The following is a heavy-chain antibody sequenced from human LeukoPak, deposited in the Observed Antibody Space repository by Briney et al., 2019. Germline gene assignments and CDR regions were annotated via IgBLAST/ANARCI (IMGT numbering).Heavy chain of an antibody. CDR2: IYSRGST. Sequence: SETLSLTCTVSGGSINSYYWSWIRQSPGKGLEWIGCIYSRGSTNYNPSLMSRLTISVDTAKNQFSLKLSSVTAADTAVYYCSIRRNWYFDLWGRGTLVTVSS. J-gene: IGHJ2*01. CDR1: GGSINSYY. V-gene: IGHV4-59*01. D-gene: IGHD2-21*01. CDR3: SIRRNWYFDL.